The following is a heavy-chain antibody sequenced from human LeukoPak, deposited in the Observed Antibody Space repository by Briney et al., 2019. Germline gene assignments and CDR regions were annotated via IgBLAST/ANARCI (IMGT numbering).Heavy chain of an antibody. J-gene: IGHJ4*02. D-gene: IGHD2-15*01. CDR3: AEAPVTTCRGAFCYPFDY. CDR2: ISDTGNT. CDR1: GFTLSSYA. V-gene: IGHV3-23*01. Sequence: GGSLRLSCAASGFTLSSYAMSWVRQAPGKGLEWVSAISDTGNTYHADSVKGRFTISRDSSKNTLFLQMNRLRPEDAAVYYCAEAPVTTCRGAFCYPFDYWGLGTLVTVSS.